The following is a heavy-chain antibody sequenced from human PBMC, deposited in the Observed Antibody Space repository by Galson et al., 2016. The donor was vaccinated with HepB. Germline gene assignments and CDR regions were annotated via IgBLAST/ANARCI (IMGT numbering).Heavy chain of an antibody. V-gene: IGHV3-23*01. J-gene: IGHJ6*02. CDR1: TFTFGTYA. Sequence: SLRLSCAASTFTFGTYAMSWVRQAPGKGLEWVSLLSASGATTHYADSVKGRFTVSRDISKTTLYLQMNSLRAEDTALYYCARDMVRDSSSYYYYYGLDVWGQGTTVTVSS. CDR3: ARDMVRDSSSYYYYYGLDV. D-gene: IGHD6-6*01. CDR2: LSASGATT.